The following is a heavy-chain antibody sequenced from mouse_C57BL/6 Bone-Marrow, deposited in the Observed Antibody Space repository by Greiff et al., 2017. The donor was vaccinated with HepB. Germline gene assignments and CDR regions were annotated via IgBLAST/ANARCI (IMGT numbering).Heavy chain of an antibody. V-gene: IGHV14-4*01. J-gene: IGHJ3*01. CDR2: IDPENGDT. D-gene: IGHD2-4*01. CDR3: TTGGDYDWFAY. Sequence: EVKLMESGAELVRPGASVKLSCTASGFNIKDDYMHWVKQRPEQGLEWIGWIDPENGDTEYASKFQGKATITADKSSNTAYLQLSSLTSEDTAVYDCTTGGDYDWFAYWGQGTLVTVSA. CDR1: GFNIKDDY.